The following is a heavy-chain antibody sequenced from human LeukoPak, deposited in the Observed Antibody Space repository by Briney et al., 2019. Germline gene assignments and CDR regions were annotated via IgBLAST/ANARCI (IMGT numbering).Heavy chain of an antibody. J-gene: IGHJ4*02. CDR3: VRDSSSWYYDY. D-gene: IGHD6-13*01. Sequence: GGSLRLSCAASGFTFSGFWMHWVRQAPGKGQVWISRLHSDGSNTDYADSVKGRFTISRGNAKNTLYLQMNSLRVEDTAVYYCVRDSSSWYYDYWGQGTLVTVYS. CDR1: GFTFSGFW. CDR2: LHSDGSNT. V-gene: IGHV3-74*01.